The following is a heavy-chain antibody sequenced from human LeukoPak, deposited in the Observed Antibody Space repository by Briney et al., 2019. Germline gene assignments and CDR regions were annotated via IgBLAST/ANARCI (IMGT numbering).Heavy chain of an antibody. CDR2: IYYSGST. CDR3: ARSTTGIFDY. J-gene: IGHJ4*02. V-gene: IGHV4-59*08. D-gene: IGHD2/OR15-2a*01. Sequence: SETLSLTCTVSGGSISSYYWSWIRQPPGKGLEWIGDIYYSGSTNYNPSLKSRVTISVDTSKNQFSRKLSSVTAADTAVYYCARSTTGIFDYWGQGTLVTVSS. CDR1: GGSISSYY.